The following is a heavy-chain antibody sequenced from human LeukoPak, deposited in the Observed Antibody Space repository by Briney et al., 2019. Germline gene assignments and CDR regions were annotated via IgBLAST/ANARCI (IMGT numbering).Heavy chain of an antibody. D-gene: IGHD3-10*01. V-gene: IGHV3-20*04. CDR2: IKWNGGST. CDR3: ARGARGVSGYYFDY. Sequence: GGSLRLSCAASGFTFDDYGMSWVRQAPGKGLEWVSGIKWNGGSTGYANSVKGRFTITRDNAKNSLYLQMNSLRAEDTALYYCARGARGVSGYYFDYWGQGTLVTVSS. J-gene: IGHJ4*02. CDR1: GFTFDDYG.